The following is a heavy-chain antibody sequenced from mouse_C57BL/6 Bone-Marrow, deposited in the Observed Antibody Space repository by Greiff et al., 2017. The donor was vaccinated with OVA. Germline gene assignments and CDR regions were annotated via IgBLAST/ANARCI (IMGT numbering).Heavy chain of an antibody. Sequence: EVMLVESGGGLVKPGGSLKLSCAASGFTFSSYAMSWVRQTPEKRLEWVATISDGGSYTYYPDNVKGRFTISRDNAKNHLYLQMSHLKSEDTAMYYCARGEDSGTDAMDYWGQGTSVTVSS. CDR1: GFTFSSYA. CDR2: ISDGGSYT. CDR3: ARGEDSGTDAMDY. J-gene: IGHJ4*01. D-gene: IGHD4-1*01. V-gene: IGHV5-4*03.